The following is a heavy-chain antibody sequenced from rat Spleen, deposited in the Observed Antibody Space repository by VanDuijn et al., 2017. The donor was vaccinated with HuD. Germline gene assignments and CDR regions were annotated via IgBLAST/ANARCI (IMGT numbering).Heavy chain of an antibody. J-gene: IGHJ2*01. D-gene: IGHD3-1*01. CDR1: GFSLSNYG. CDR2: IWGDGST. Sequence: QVQLKESGPGLVQPSQTLSLTCTVSGFSLSNYGVIWVRQPPGKGLEWMGGIWGDGSTKYSSVLKSRLSISRDTSKNQVFLKMNSLQTDDTGTYYCTIHPRYWGQGVMVTVSS. CDR3: TIHPRY. V-gene: IGHV2-13*01.